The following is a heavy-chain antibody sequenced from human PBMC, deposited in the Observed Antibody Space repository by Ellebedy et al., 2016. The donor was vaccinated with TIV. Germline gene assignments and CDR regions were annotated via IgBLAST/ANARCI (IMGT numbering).Heavy chain of an antibody. J-gene: IGHJ4*02. Sequence: MPSETLSLTCAVHGGSLSSDYWSWIRQSPEKGLEWIGEINHSGSTSYNPYLKSRVSISVDTPKKQFSLKLSSVTSADTAVYYCARAFQYSSGWAFDYWGQGTLVTVSS. V-gene: IGHV4-34*01. D-gene: IGHD6-19*01. CDR1: GGSLSSDY. CDR2: INHSGST. CDR3: ARAFQYSSGWAFDY.